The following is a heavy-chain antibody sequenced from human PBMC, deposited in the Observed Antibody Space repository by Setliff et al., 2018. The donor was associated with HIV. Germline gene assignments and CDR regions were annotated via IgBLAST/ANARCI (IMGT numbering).Heavy chain of an antibody. Sequence: QAGGSLRLSCAASGFTFSAYAMTWVRQAPGKGLEWVSATTSNGRTTDYAESVRGRFILSRDNSGNTLYLQMTSLRAEDTATYYCAKAWGSGYPSFESALMFDVWGQGTLVTVSS. J-gene: IGHJ4*02. V-gene: IGHV3-23*01. CDR2: TTSNGRTT. CDR3: AKAWGSGYPSFESALMFDV. D-gene: IGHD3-16*01. CDR1: GFTFSAYA.